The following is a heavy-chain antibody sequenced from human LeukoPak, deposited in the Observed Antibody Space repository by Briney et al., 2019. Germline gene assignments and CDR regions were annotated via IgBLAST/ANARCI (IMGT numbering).Heavy chain of an antibody. D-gene: IGHD2-2*01. CDR1: GGTFSSYA. V-gene: IGHV1-69*04. CDR3: AREGYQLPRQEANWYFDL. Sequence: SVKVSCKASGGTFSSYAISWVRQAPGQGLEWMGRIIPILGIANYAQKFQGRVTITADKSTSTAYMELSSLRSEDTAVYCCAREGYQLPRQEANWYFDLWGRGTLVTVSS. J-gene: IGHJ2*01. CDR2: IIPILGIA.